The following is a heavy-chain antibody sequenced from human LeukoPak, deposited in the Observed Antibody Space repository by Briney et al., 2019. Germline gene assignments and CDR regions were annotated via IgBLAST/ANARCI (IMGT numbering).Heavy chain of an antibody. J-gene: IGHJ4*02. CDR3: ARAVGGDGSGSL. Sequence: SETLSLTCSVSGYSISSGNYWGWIRLPPGKGLQWTGSIYHSGSTYYNPSLKSRVTMSVDMSTRQISLKLSSVTAADTAVYYCARAVGGDGSGSLWGPGTLVTVSS. D-gene: IGHD3-10*01. V-gene: IGHV4-38-2*02. CDR1: GYSISSGNY. CDR2: IYHSGST.